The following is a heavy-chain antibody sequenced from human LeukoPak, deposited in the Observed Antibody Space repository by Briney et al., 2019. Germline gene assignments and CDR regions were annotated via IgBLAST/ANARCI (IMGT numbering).Heavy chain of an antibody. J-gene: IGHJ4*02. D-gene: IGHD5-24*01. V-gene: IGHV1-46*01. CDR1: GYTFTSYY. CDR3: ARVAGYNFFDY. CDR2: INPSGGST. Sequence: ASVKVSCKASGYTFTSYYMHWVRQAPGQGLEWMGVINPSGGSTSYAQKFQGRVTMTRDTSTSTVYTELSSLRSEDTAVYYCARVAGYNFFDYWGQGTLVTVSS.